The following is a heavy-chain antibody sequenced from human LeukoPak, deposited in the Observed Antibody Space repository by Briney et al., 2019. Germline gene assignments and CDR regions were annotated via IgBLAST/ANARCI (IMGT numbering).Heavy chain of an antibody. Sequence: SEALSLTCTVSGGSISSYYWSWIRQPPGKGLEWIGYIYYSGSTNYNPSLKSRVTISVDTSKNQFSLKLSSVTAADTAVYYCARSDFWSGYFLDYWGQGTLVTVSS. D-gene: IGHD3-3*01. CDR1: GGSISSYY. J-gene: IGHJ4*02. V-gene: IGHV4-59*01. CDR2: IYYSGST. CDR3: ARSDFWSGYFLDY.